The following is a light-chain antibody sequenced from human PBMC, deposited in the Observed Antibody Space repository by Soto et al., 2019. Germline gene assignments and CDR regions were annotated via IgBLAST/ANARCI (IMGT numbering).Light chain of an antibody. J-gene: IGLJ2*01. Sequence: QLVLTQSPSASASLGASVKLTCTLSSGHSHYAIAWHQQQPEKGPRYLMNLKSDGSHSKGDGIPDRFSGSSSGAERYLTISSLQSEDEADYYCQTWGTGIVFGGGTQLTVL. CDR2: LKSDGSH. V-gene: IGLV4-69*01. CDR3: QTWGTGIV. CDR1: SGHSHYA.